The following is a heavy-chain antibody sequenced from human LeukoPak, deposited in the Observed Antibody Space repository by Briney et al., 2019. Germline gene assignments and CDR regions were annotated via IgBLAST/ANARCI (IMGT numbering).Heavy chain of an antibody. CDR3: ARSTPGEWDPPDY. D-gene: IGHD3-10*01. J-gene: IGHJ4*02. V-gene: IGHV3-64*01. CDR1: GFTFSNYA. Sequence: QTGGSLRLSCAASGFTFSNYAMHWVRQAPGKGLEYVSVISSNGGSTYYANSVRGRFTISRDNSKNTLYLQMGSLRAEDMAVYYCARSTPGEWDPPDYWGQGTLVTVSS. CDR2: ISSNGGST.